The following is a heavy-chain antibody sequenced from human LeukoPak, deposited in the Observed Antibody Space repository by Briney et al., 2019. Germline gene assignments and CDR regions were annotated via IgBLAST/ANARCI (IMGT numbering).Heavy chain of an antibody. V-gene: IGHV3-23*01. CDR1: GFTFSSYA. CDR2: ISGSGENT. D-gene: IGHD3-16*02. Sequence: PGGSLRLSCAASGFTFSSYAMSWVRQAPGKGLEWVSAISGSGENTNYADSVKGRFTMSRDNSRNMLYLQMNSLRDEDTAKYYCAKTVSGSYSYQGGDYWGQGILVTVSS. J-gene: IGHJ4*02. CDR3: AKTVSGSYSYQGGDY.